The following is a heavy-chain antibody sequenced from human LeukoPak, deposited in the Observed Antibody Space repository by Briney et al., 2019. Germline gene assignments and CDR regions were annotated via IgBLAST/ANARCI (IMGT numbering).Heavy chain of an antibody. CDR2: ISYDGSNK. V-gene: IGHV3-30-3*01. CDR1: GFTFSSYA. Sequence: GGSLRLSCAASGFTFSSYAMHWVRQAPGKGLEWVAVISYDGSNKYYADSVKGRFTISRDNSKNTLYLQMNSLRAEDTAVYYCARDYYDSEGYYGMDVWGQGTTVTVSS. CDR3: ARDYYDSEGYYGMDV. J-gene: IGHJ6*02. D-gene: IGHD3-22*01.